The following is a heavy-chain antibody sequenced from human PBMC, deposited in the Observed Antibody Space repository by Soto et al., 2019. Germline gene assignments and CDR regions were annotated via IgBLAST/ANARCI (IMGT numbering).Heavy chain of an antibody. V-gene: IGHV5-51*01. CDR3: ARQRRDASDGCALCAMGV. CDR2: IYPDDSDT. CDR1: GSPFKTYW. J-gene: IGHJ6*02. Sequence: PGESLKISCQSSGSPFKTYWVAWVRQMPGKALEWMGLIYPDDSDTRYNPAFRGQVTISAEKSTNTVFLQWRSLKVSDTATYFCARQRRDASDGCALCAMGVWGPGTSVTVSS. D-gene: IGHD2-2*01.